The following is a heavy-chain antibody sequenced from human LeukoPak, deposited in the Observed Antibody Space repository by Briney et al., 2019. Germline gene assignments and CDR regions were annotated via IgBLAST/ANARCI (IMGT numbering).Heavy chain of an antibody. Sequence: GGSLRHSCGASAFPPSSYSINWFRQHAAKGREWVAYISASGSNIYYVDSVKGRFTVSRDNPKSSLFLQMNSPRAEDTAVYYCARVKGSYFDYWGQGALVTVSS. CDR3: ARVKGSYFDY. V-gene: IGHV3-48*01. CDR2: ISASGSNI. J-gene: IGHJ4*02. CDR1: AFPPSSYS. D-gene: IGHD2-15*01.